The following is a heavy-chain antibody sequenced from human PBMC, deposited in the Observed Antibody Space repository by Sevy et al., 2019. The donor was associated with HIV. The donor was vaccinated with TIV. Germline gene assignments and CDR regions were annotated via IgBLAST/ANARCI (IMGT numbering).Heavy chain of an antibody. Sequence: GGSLRLSCAASGFTFSYFGFHWVRQVPGKGLEWVAFISSDGSHKEYVDSVKGRFTVSRDNSKNTLFLEMKNLRTEDTALYSCANEGRISIRYAFDFWGQGTPVTVSS. CDR1: GFTFSYFG. CDR3: ANEGRISIRYAFDF. D-gene: IGHD3-9*01. CDR2: ISSDGSHK. V-gene: IGHV3-30*02. J-gene: IGHJ4*02.